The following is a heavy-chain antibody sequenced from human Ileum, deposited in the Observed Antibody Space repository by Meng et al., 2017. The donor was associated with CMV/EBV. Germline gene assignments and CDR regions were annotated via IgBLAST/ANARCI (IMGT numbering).Heavy chain of an antibody. J-gene: IGHJ4*02. CDR3: ARSIHYSDYRDDY. CDR1: SYTFTDYA. D-gene: IGHD4-17*01. Sequence: KASSYTFTDYAMHWVRQHPVQRRKVVGCINADRGNTNDSRNLQDRITITMYTSAGVAYMELSSLRSEDTAAYDCARSIHYSDYRDDYWGQGTLVTVSS. V-gene: IGHV1-3*01. CDR2: INADRGNT.